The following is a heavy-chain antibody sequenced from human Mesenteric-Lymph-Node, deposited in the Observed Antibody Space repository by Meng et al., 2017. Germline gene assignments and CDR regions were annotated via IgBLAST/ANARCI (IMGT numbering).Heavy chain of an antibody. CDR2: IHFTSIST. CDR1: GFTFSDYY. D-gene: IGHD2-21*01. Sequence: GESLKISCAASGFTFSDYYMSWIRQTPGKGLEWISYIHFTSISTFYADSVRDRFTISRDNAKNALYLQMNNLRADDTAVYFCARGLGVNYIYYGMDVWGQGTTVTVSS. V-gene: IGHV3-11*01. CDR3: ARGLGVNYIYYGMDV. J-gene: IGHJ6*02.